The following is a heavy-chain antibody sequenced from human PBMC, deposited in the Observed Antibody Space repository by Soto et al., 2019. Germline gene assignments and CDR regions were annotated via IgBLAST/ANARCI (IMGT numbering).Heavy chain of an antibody. J-gene: IGHJ4*02. Sequence: PGGSLRRSCAASGFTLSSYAMSWVRQAPGKGLEWVAATSGSGVGTYYADSVKGRFTISRDNSKNTIYLQMNSLRVEDTAVYYCAKKGYCSGGSCYAFDYWGQGTLVTVSS. CDR2: TSGSGVGT. CDR1: GFTLSSYA. CDR3: AKKGYCSGGSCYAFDY. V-gene: IGHV3-23*01. D-gene: IGHD2-15*01.